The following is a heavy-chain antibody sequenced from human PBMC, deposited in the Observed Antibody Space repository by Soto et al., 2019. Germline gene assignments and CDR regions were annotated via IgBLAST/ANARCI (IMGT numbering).Heavy chain of an antibody. CDR1: GGTFGTYA. J-gene: IGHJ6*02. V-gene: IGHV1-69*01. CDR3: ARTTDRGSSGYRHYYSPLDV. Sequence: QVQLLQSGTEVIEPGSSVKVSCKASGGTFGTYAISWLRQAPGQGLEWMGGIIPIFGAPKYTQKFQGRVSIIADASTTTLHMELSSLRAEDTGVYYCARTTDRGSSGYRHYYSPLDVWGQGTTVTVSS. D-gene: IGHD5-12*01. CDR2: IIPIFGAP.